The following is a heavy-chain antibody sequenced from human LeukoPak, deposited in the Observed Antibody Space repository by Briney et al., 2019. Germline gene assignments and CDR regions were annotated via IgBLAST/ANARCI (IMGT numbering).Heavy chain of an antibody. CDR1: GYTLTELS. D-gene: IGHD3-10*01. V-gene: IGHV1-18*01. J-gene: IGHJ5*02. CDR2: ISAYNGNT. CDR3: ARIRHYYGSVPNWFDP. Sequence: ASVKVSCKVSGYTLTELSMHWVRQAPGKGLEWMGWISAYNGNTNYAQKLQGRVTMTTDTSTSTAYMELRSLRSDDTAVYYCARIRHYYGSVPNWFDPWGQGTLVTVSS.